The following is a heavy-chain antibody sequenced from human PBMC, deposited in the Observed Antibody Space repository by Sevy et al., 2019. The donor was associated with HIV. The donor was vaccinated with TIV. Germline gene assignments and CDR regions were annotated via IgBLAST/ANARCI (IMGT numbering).Heavy chain of an antibody. CDR3: AREGCTRPHDF. J-gene: IGHJ4*02. CDR1: GFTFNKYS. D-gene: IGHD2-8*01. Sequence: GGSLRLSCVASGFTFNKYSMSWVRQAPGKGLERVSTLSFGCGQINYADSVKGRFTISRDDSKNTMYLQMNSLRAEDTAVYYCAREGCTRPHDFWGQGTLVTVSS. V-gene: IGHV3-23*01. CDR2: LSFGCGQI.